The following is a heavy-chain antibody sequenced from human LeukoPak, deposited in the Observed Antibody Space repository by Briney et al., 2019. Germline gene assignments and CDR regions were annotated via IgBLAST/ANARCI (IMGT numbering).Heavy chain of an antibody. D-gene: IGHD2-2*01. J-gene: IGHJ4*02. Sequence: SVKVSCKASGGTFSSYTINWVRQAPGQGPKWMGRIIPILSLTNHAQKFQGRVTITADKSTSTAYMELVSLRSEDTAVYYCASQYCSSSSCYLPLNYWGQGTLVTVSS. V-gene: IGHV1-69*02. CDR2: IIPILSLT. CDR1: GGTFSSYT. CDR3: ASQYCSSSSCYLPLNY.